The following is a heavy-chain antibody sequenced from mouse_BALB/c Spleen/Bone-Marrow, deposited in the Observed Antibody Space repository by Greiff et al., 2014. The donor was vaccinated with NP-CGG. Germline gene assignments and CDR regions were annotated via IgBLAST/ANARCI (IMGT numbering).Heavy chain of an antibody. CDR3: AKTAYYGNLCAMDY. Sequence: VQLQQSGPSLVQPSQSLSITCTVSGFSLTSYGVHWVRQSPGKGLEWLGVIWRGGSTDYNAAFMSRLSITKDNSKSQVFFKMNSLQADDTAIYYCAKTAYYGNLCAMDYWGQGTSVTVSS. V-gene: IGHV2-5-1*01. J-gene: IGHJ4*01. CDR2: IWRGGST. CDR1: GFSLTSYG. D-gene: IGHD2-10*01.